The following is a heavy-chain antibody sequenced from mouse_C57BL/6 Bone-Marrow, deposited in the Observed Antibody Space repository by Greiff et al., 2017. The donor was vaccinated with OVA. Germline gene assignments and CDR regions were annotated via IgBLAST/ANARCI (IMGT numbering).Heavy chain of an antibody. CDR2: IWSGGST. V-gene: IGHV2-2*01. CDR3: ARGGIMVTIVYYAMDY. D-gene: IGHD2-1*01. J-gene: IGHJ4*01. Sequence: QVQLKQSGPGLVQPSQSLSITCTVSGFSLTSYGVHWVRQSPGKGLEWLGVIWSGGSTDYNAAFISRLSISKDNSKSQVFFKMNSLQADDTAIYYCARGGIMVTIVYYAMDYWGQGTSVTVSS. CDR1: GFSLTSYG.